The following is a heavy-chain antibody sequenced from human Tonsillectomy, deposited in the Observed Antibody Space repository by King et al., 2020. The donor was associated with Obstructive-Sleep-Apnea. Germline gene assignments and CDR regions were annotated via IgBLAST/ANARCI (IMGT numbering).Heavy chain of an antibody. CDR2: ISDRSDYI. CDR1: GFTFNTYR. Sequence: QLVQSGGGLVKAGGSLRLSCAASGFTFNTYRMHWVRQPPGKGLEWVSYISDRSDYIDYADSVKGRFTISRDNAKKSLYLQMNSLRAGDTAIYYCAREYYGSGDDAFDIWGQGTMVTVSS. D-gene: IGHD3-10*01. V-gene: IGHV3-21*01. CDR3: AREYYGSGDDAFDI. J-gene: IGHJ3*02.